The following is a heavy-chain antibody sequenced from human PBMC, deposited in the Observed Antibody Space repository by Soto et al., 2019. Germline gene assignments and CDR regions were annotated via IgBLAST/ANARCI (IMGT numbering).Heavy chain of an antibody. CDR3: ARLGGFTIFGVVVKDY. CDR2: SYYSGST. D-gene: IGHD3-3*01. Sequence: QLQLQESGPGLVKPSETLSLTCTVSGGSISSSSYYWGWIRQPPEKGLEWIGSSYYSGSTYYNPSLKGCVTISADPSKYQVSRTLRSVAATDTAVYFCARLGGFTIFGVVVKDYWGQGTLVTVSS. V-gene: IGHV4-39*01. CDR1: GGSISSSSYY. J-gene: IGHJ4*02.